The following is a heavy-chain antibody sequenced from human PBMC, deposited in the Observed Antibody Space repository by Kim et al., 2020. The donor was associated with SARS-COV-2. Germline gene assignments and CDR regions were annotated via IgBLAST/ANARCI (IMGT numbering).Heavy chain of an antibody. Sequence: GGSLRLSCAASGFTFSDYHMSWIRQAPGKGLEWVSYILTSDTSTDYTDSVKGRFTISRDNAKNSLYLQMNNLRAEDTAVYYCAKWRRHKTEFDYWGQGTL. V-gene: IGHV3-11*01. J-gene: IGHJ4*02. D-gene: IGHD2-8*01. CDR1: GFTFSDYH. CDR3: AKWRRHKTEFDY. CDR2: ILTSDTST.